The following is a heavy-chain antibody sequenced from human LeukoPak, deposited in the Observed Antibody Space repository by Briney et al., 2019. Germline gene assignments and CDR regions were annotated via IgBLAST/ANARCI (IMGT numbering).Heavy chain of an antibody. CDR2: ISYDGSNK. Sequence: GRSLRLSCAASGFTFSSYAMHWVRQAPGKGLEWVAVISYDGSNKYYADSVKGRFTISRDNSKNTLYLQMNSLRAEDTAVYYCARGIVVVTCFDYWGQGTLVTVSS. J-gene: IGHJ4*02. CDR1: GFTFSSYA. V-gene: IGHV3-30-3*01. CDR3: ARGIVVVTCFDY. D-gene: IGHD2-21*02.